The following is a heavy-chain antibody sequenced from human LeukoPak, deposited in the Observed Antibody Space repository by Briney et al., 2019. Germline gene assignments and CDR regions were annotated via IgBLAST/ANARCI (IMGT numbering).Heavy chain of an antibody. J-gene: IGHJ4*02. V-gene: IGHV1-18*01. D-gene: IGHD3-22*01. Sequence: ASVKLSCNASGYTFTSYGISWGREAPGQGLEWMGWISVYNGNTNYAQKLQGRVTMTTTTSTSTAYMELRSLRSDDTAVYYGARLRYDGGYYFDYWGQGTLVTVSS. CDR3: ARLRYDGGYYFDY. CDR1: GYTFTSYG. CDR2: ISVYNGNT.